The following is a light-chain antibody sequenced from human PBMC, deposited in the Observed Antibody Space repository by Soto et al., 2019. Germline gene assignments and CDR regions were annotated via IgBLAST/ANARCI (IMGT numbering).Light chain of an antibody. CDR2: KAS. CDR1: QTVSGW. Sequence: IQMSQCPSTLSGSVGDRVTISCRASQTVSGWLAWYQQKPGKAPKLLIYKASTLKSGVTSRFSGSGSGTEFTLTISSLQPDDFATYYCQQYNSFPWTFGQGTKVDIK. V-gene: IGKV1-5*03. J-gene: IGKJ1*01. CDR3: QQYNSFPWT.